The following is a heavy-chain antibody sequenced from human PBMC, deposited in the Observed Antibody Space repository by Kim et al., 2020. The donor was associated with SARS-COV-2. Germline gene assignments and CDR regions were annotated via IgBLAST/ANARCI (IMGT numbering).Heavy chain of an antibody. Sequence: ASVKVSCKASGYTFTSYGISWVRQAPGQGLEWMGWISAYNGNTNYAQKLQGRVTMTTDTSTSTAYMELRSLRSDDTAVYYCAKSITRGPGATDAFDIWGQGTMVTVSS. J-gene: IGHJ3*02. CDR1: GYTFTSYG. CDR3: AKSITRGPGATDAFDI. CDR2: ISAYNGNT. V-gene: IGHV1-18*01. D-gene: IGHD3-10*01.